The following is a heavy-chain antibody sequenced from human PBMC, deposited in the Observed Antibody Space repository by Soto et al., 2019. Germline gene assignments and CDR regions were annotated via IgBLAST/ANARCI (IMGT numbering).Heavy chain of an antibody. CDR1: GFTFSSYG. J-gene: IGHJ4*02. Sequence: ESGGGVVQPGRSLRLSCAASGFTFSSYGMHWVRQAPGKGLEWVAVISYDGSNKYYADSVKGRFTISRGNSKNTLYLQMNSRRTEETAVYYCATLDGGNGYFDYWGQGTLVTVSS. CDR3: ATLDGGNGYFDY. CDR2: ISYDGSNK. V-gene: IGHV3-30*03. D-gene: IGHD2-15*01.